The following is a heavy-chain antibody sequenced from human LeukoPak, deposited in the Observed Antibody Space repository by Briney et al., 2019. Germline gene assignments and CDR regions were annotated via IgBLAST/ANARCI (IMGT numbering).Heavy chain of an antibody. J-gene: IGHJ4*02. Sequence: GGSLRLSCAASEFTFSNYWMSWVRQAPGKGLEWVANIDQDGSAKYYVDSMKGRFTISRDNSKNSLYLQMNSLRAEDTAVYYCARAAATGTVDYWGQGTLVTVSS. CDR3: ARAAATGTVDY. CDR2: IDQDGSAK. V-gene: IGHV3-7*01. CDR1: EFTFSNYW. D-gene: IGHD1-1*01.